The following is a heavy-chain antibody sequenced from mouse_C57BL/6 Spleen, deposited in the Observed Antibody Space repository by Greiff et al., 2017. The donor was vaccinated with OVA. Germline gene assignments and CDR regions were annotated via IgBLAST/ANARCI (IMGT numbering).Heavy chain of an antibody. V-gene: IGHV5-4*01. J-gene: IGHJ1*03. Sequence: EVKVVESGGGLVKPGGSLKLSCAASGFTFSSYAMSWVRQTPEKRLEWVATISDGGSYTYYPDNVKGRFTISRDNAKNNLYLQMSHLKSEDTAMYYCAREDYGSSYGYFDVWGTGTTVTVSS. CDR2: ISDGGSYT. CDR1: GFTFSSYA. CDR3: AREDYGSSYGYFDV. D-gene: IGHD1-1*01.